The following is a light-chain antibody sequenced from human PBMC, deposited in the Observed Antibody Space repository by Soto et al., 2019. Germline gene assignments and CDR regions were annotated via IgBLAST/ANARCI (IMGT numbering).Light chain of an antibody. CDR1: QSVSSSY. Sequence: EIVLTQSPGTLSLSPGERATLSCRASQSVSSSYLAWYQQKPGQAPRLLTYGASSRATGIPDRFSGSGSATDFTLTISRLEPEDFAVYYYQQYGSSPPITFGQGTRLEIK. J-gene: IGKJ5*01. V-gene: IGKV3-20*01. CDR2: GAS. CDR3: QQYGSSPPIT.